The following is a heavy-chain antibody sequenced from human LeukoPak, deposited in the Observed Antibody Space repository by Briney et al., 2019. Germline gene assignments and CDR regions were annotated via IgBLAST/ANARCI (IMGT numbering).Heavy chain of an antibody. CDR1: GGSFSGYY. J-gene: IGHJ4*02. CDR2: INHSGST. Sequence: KTSETLSLTCAVYGGSFSGYYWSWIRQPPGKGLEWIGEINHSGSTNYNPSLRGRVTISVDTSKNQFSLNLRSVTAGDTAVYYCAGVGVITMIVNYWGQGTLVTVSS. V-gene: IGHV4-34*01. D-gene: IGHD3-22*01. CDR3: AGVGVITMIVNY.